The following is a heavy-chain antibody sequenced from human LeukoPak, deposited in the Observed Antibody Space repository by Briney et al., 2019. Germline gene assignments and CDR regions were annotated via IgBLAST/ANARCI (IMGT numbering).Heavy chain of an antibody. J-gene: IGHJ6*02. Sequence: SVKVSCKASGGTFSSYAISWVRQAPGQGLEWMGRIIPILGIANYAQKFQGRATITADKSTSTAYMELSSLRSEGPAVYYCARDYRIAAAGTLYGMDVWGQGTTVTVSS. CDR3: ARDYRIAAAGTLYGMDV. CDR1: GGTFSSYA. D-gene: IGHD6-13*01. V-gene: IGHV1-69*04. CDR2: IIPILGIA.